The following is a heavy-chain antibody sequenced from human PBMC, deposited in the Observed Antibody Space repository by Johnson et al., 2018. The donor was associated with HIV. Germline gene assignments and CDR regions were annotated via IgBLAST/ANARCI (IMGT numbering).Heavy chain of an antibody. J-gene: IGHJ3*01. CDR1: GFTFSRYW. CDR2: INSDGSNT. Sequence: VQLVESGGGLVQPGGSLRLYCAGSGFTFSRYWMHWVRQAPGKGLVWVSGINSDGSNTNYVDSVKGRFTISRDNAKNSLYLQMNSLRQDDTAVYSCCCTDHVGAGSESKGTFDAWGQGTMVTVSS. V-gene: IGHV3-74*02. D-gene: IGHD3-10*01. CDR3: CCTDHVGAGSESKGTFDA.